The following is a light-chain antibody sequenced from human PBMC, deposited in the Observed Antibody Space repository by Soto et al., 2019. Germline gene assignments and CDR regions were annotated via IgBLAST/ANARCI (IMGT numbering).Light chain of an antibody. J-gene: IGKJ3*01. Sequence: EIVMTQSPATLSVSPGDWATLSCRASQSVGSNLAWYQQKPGQAPRLLIYGASTRATAIPARFSGSGSGTEFTLTISGLQSEDFAVYYCQQYNTWPPFTFGPGTKVEI. CDR3: QQYNTWPPFT. V-gene: IGKV3-15*01. CDR2: GAS. CDR1: QSVGSN.